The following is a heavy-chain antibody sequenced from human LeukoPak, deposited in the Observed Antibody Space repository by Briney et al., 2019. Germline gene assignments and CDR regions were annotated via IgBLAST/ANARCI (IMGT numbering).Heavy chain of an antibody. CDR2: INPNSGGA. CDR3: ARVTVTTYPPNWGGLDY. V-gene: IGHV1/OR15-1*01. CDR1: GYIFTDYY. D-gene: IGHD4-17*01. J-gene: IGHJ4*02. Sequence: GASVKVSCKASGYIFTDYYMHWVRQAPGQELGWMGRINPNSGGANYAQKFQGRVTMTRDTSISTAYTELSSLRSEDTAVYYCARVTVTTYPPNWGGLDYWGQGTLVTVSS.